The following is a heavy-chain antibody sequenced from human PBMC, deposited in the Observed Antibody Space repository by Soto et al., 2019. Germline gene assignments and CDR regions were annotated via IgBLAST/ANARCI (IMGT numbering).Heavy chain of an antibody. Sequence: EVQLLESGGGLVQPGGSLRLSCAASGFTFSSYAMSWVRQPPGKGLEWVSAMTNSGGSTYYADSMKGQFTVSRDNSKNTLYLQMNSLSSADTAVYYCAIQTRGVTANFDYWGQGTLVTVSS. J-gene: IGHJ4*02. V-gene: IGHV3-23*01. CDR2: MTNSGGST. CDR1: GFTFSSYA. D-gene: IGHD2-21*02. CDR3: AIQTRGVTANFDY.